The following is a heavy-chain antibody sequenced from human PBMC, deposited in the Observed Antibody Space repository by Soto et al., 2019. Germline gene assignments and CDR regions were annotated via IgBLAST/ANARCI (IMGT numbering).Heavy chain of an antibody. CDR1: GDSIISSSYF. CDR3: FDP. V-gene: IGHV4-39*07. CDR2: VYHNGDP. Sequence: SETLSLTCTVSGDSIISSSYFWGWVRQPPGKGLEWIGTVYHNGDPYYNPSLSSRLTTAYMELRSLRSDDTAVYYCASRSRLNWFDPWGQGTLVTVSS. J-gene: IGHJ5*02.